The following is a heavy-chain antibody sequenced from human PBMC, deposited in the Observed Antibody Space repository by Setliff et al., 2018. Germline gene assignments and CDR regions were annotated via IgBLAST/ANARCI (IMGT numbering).Heavy chain of an antibody. CDR1: GYTFTGYY. Sequence: ASVKVSCKASGYTFTGYYMHWVRQAPGQGLEWMGIIDPSGDYTNYGQKFQGRVTMTTDTSTSTAYMELRSLRSDDTAVYYCARDLDYQYYYDSSGRDAFDIWGQGTMVTVSS. D-gene: IGHD3-22*01. CDR3: ARDLDYQYYYDSSGRDAFDI. V-gene: IGHV1-46*01. CDR2: IDPSGDYT. J-gene: IGHJ3*02.